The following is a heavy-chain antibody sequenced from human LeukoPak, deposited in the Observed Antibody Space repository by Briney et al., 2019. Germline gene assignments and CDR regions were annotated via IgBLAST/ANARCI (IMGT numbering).Heavy chain of an antibody. J-gene: IGHJ4*02. CDR2: IWYGGSNK. CDR3: AKTLHYGHYGKFDY. D-gene: IGHD4-17*01. Sequence: GGSLRLSCAASGFTFSSYGMHWVRQAPGKGLEWVAVIWYGGSNKYYADSVKGRFTISRDNSKNTLYLQMNSLRAEDTAVYYCAKTLHYGHYGKFDYWGQGTLVTVSS. V-gene: IGHV3-33*06. CDR1: GFTFSSYG.